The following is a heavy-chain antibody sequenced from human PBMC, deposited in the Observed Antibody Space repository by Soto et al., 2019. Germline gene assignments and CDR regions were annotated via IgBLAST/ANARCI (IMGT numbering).Heavy chain of an antibody. V-gene: IGHV3-30*03. D-gene: IGHD1-26*01. CDR3: ALLPRDAPAFES. CDR1: GFTFSSYG. CDR2: ISYDGSNK. J-gene: IGHJ3*02. Sequence: GGSLRLSCAASGFTFSSYGMHWVRQAPGKGLEWVAVISYDGSNKYYADSVKGRFTISRDNSKNTLYLQMNSLRAEDTAVYYCALLPRDAPAFESWGQGTMVTVSS.